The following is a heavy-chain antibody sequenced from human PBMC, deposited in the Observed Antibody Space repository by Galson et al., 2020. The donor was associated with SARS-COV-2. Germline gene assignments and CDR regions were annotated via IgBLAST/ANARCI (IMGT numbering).Heavy chain of an antibody. V-gene: IGHV4-30-4*01. CDR2: IYYSGST. J-gene: IGHJ4*02. CDR3: ARTDPPHYNFDY. D-gene: IGHD4-4*01. Sequence: ETSETLSLTCTVSGGSISSGDYYWSWIRQPPGKGLEWIAFIYYSGSTYYNPSLKSRVAISVDTSKNQVSLKLTSVTTADTAVYYCARTDPPHYNFDYWGQGILVTVSS. CDR1: GGSISSGDYY.